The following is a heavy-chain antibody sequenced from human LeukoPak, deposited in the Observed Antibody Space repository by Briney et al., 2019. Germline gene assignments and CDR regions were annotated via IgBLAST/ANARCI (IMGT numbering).Heavy chain of an antibody. Sequence: SETLSLICTVSGGSISSSSYFWGWIRQPPGKGLEWIGSFYYSGSIYSNPSLTSRLTISVDTSKHQFSLKLSSVTAADTAVYYCARTHYYHDSSGYCYAFWGQGTMVTVSS. CDR3: ARTHYYHDSSGYCYAF. J-gene: IGHJ3*01. CDR2: FYYSGSI. D-gene: IGHD3-22*01. V-gene: IGHV4-39*01. CDR1: GGSISSSSYF.